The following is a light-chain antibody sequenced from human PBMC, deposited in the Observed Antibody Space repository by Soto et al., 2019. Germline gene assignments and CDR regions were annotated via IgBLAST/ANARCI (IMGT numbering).Light chain of an antibody. CDR2: QTS. V-gene: IGKV3-11*01. Sequence: EIVLTQSPATLSSFPGDRVTLSCRASQYINTRLAWYQHRPGQSPRLLIYQTSLREAGIPARFSASGAGTEFTLTISDVQPEDFALDYCHQRQSWPRTFGQGTKVDIK. J-gene: IGKJ1*01. CDR3: HQRQSWPRT. CDR1: QYINTR.